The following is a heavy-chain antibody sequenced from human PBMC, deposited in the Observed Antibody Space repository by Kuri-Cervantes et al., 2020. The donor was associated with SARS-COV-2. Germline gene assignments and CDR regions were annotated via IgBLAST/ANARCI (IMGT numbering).Heavy chain of an antibody. CDR1: GFTFSSYA. CDR2: ILYDGSNK. D-gene: IGHD1-26*01. J-gene: IGHJ3*02. V-gene: IGHV3-30-3*01. CDR3: ARDIVPVGATYDAFDI. Sequence: GGSLRLSCAASGFTFSSYAMHWVRQAPGKGLEWVAVILYDGSNKYYADSVKGRFTIPRDNSKNTLYLQMNSLRAEDTAVYYCARDIVPVGATYDAFDIWGQGTMVTVSS.